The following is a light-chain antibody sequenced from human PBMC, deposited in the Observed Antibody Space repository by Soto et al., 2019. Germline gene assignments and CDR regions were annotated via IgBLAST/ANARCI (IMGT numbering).Light chain of an antibody. CDR3: QQRSNWPPKIT. CDR1: QSVSSN. J-gene: IGKJ5*01. Sequence: EIVMTQSPTTLSVSPGERATLSCRAIQSVSSNLAWYQQKPGQAPRLLIYGASTRATGIPARFSGSGSGTDFTLTISSLEPEDFAVYCCQQRSNWPPKITFGQGTRLEI. V-gene: IGKV3-15*01. CDR2: GAS.